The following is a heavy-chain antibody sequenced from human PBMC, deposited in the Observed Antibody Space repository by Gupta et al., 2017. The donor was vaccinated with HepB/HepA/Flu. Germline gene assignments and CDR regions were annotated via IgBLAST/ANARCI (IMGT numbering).Heavy chain of an antibody. J-gene: IGHJ4*02. V-gene: IGHV4-59*08. CDR1: GGSLSLYY. Sequence: QVQLQESGPGLVKPSETLSLTCTVSGGSLSLYYWSWIRQPPGKGLEWIGHIYYNGDTNYNPSLKSRVAMSVDTSKNQFSLKLSSQTAADTAVYYCARGYSTSWTYYFDYWGQGSLVTVSS. CDR3: ARGYSTSWTYYFDY. D-gene: IGHD6-13*01. CDR2: IYYNGDT.